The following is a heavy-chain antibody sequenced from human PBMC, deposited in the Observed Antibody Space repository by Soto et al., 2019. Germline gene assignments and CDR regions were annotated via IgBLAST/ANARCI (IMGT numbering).Heavy chain of an antibody. J-gene: IGHJ4*02. CDR3: ARRWGRTFDS. CDR1: GGAISSYC. D-gene: IGHD7-27*01. CDR2: IYYSGST. V-gene: IGHV4-59*08. Sequence: PSEALSRTGTGSGGAISSYCWSWIRQPPGKGLEWIGYIYYSGSTNYNPSLKSRVTISVDTSKNQFSLKLSSVTAADTAVYYCARRWGRTFDSWGQGTLVTVSS.